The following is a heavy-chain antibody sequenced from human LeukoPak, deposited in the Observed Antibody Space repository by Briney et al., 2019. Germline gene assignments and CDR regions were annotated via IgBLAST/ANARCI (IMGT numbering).Heavy chain of an antibody. CDR3: APPPIAATGN. CDR1: GFIFNDFW. D-gene: IGHD6-13*01. CDR2: IRQGGLAK. J-gene: IGHJ4*02. V-gene: IGHV3-7*01. Sequence: GGSLRLSCAASGFIFNDFWMSWVRQAPGEGLEWVANIRQGGLAKNYVDSVKGRFTVSRDNAKKSLYLQMNSLRAEDTAVYYCAPPPIAATGNWGQGTLVTVSS.